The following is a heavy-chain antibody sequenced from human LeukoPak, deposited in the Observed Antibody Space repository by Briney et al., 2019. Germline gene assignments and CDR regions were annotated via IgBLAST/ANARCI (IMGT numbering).Heavy chain of an antibody. V-gene: IGHV3-74*03. D-gene: IGHD1-1*01. J-gene: IGHJ5*02. CDR3: ARARLEPFCWFDP. CDR1: GFTFRHYW. Sequence: GGSLRLSCAASGFTFRHYWIHWVRQAPGKGPVGVSRTNSDGSDTTFADSVKGRFTISRDNAKNTLYLQMNSLRAEDTAVYYCARARLEPFCWFDPWGQGTLVTVSS. CDR2: TNSDGSDT.